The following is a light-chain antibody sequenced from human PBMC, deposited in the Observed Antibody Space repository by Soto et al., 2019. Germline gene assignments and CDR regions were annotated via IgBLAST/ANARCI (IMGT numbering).Light chain of an antibody. CDR3: QQYNNYWT. V-gene: IGKV1-5*03. CDR1: QSISYW. CDR2: KAS. Sequence: DIQMTQSPSTLSASVGDRVTITCRASQSISYWLAWYQQKPGKAPNLLIYKASSLESGDRSRFSGSGSGTEFTLTISSLQPDDFATYYCQQYNNYWTFGQGTKVEIK. J-gene: IGKJ1*01.